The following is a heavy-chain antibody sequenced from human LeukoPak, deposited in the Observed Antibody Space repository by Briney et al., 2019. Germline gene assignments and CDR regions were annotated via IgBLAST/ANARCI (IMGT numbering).Heavy chain of an antibody. V-gene: IGHV3-23*01. J-gene: IGHJ4*02. Sequence: QPGGSLRLSCAASGFTFSSYAMSWVRQAPGKGLEWVSAISGSGGSTYYADSVKGRFTISRDNLRNTLSLQMNSLRAEDTAVYYCAKVGKYSNSYFDYWGQGTLVTISS. CDR2: ISGSGGST. D-gene: IGHD6-6*01. CDR3: AKVGKYSNSYFDY. CDR1: GFTFSSYA.